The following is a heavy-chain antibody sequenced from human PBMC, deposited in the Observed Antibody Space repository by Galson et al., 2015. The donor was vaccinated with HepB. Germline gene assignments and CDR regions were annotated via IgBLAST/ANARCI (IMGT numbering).Heavy chain of an antibody. D-gene: IGHD2-2*01. Sequence: SLRLSCAASGFTFSSYAMSWVRQAPGKGLEWVSAISGSGGSTYYADSVKGRFTISRDNSKNTLYLQMNSLRAEDTAVYYCAKDLHGLGPAELAFDIWGQGTMITVSS. CDR1: GFTFSSYA. CDR2: ISGSGGST. CDR3: AKDLHGLGPAELAFDI. J-gene: IGHJ3*02. V-gene: IGHV3-23*01.